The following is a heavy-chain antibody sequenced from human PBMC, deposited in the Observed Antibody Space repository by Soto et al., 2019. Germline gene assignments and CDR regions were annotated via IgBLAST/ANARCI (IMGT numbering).Heavy chain of an antibody. CDR1: GFTFSSYG. D-gene: IGHD3-3*01. CDR2: ISGSGGST. Sequence: GGSLRLSCAASGFTFSSYGMHWVRQAPGKGLEWVSAISGSGGSTYYADSVKGRFTISRDNSKNTLYLQMNSLRAEETAVYYCATIGGGITIFGVVSMDVWGQGTTVTVSS. J-gene: IGHJ6*02. V-gene: IGHV3-23*01. CDR3: ATIGGGITIFGVVSMDV.